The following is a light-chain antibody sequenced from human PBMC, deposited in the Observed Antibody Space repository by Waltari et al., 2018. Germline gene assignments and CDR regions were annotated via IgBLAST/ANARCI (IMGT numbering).Light chain of an antibody. J-gene: IGLJ2*01. V-gene: IGLV1-40*01. Sequence: QSVLTQPPPVSGAPAQRVTISSTASRPHIGARSDSHRYHQRPGTAPNLLIYGNSNRPSGVPDRFSGSKSGTSASLAITGLQAEDEADYYCQSYDSSLSGVVFGGGTKLTVL. CDR3: QSYDSSLSGVV. CDR2: GNS. CDR1: RPHIGARSD.